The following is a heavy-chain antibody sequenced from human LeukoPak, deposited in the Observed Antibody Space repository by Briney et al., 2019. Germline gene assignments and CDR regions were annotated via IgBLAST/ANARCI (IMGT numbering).Heavy chain of an antibody. V-gene: IGHV4-4*07. Sequence: SETLSLTCTVSGGSISSYYWNWIRQPAGKGLEWIGRIYSSGSTNYSPSLKSRVTMSVDTSKNQFSLKLSSVTAADTAVYYCARRLDYGSESFPFDYWGQGTLVTVSS. J-gene: IGHJ4*02. D-gene: IGHD3-10*01. CDR1: GGSISSYY. CDR3: ARRLDYGSESFPFDY. CDR2: IYSSGST.